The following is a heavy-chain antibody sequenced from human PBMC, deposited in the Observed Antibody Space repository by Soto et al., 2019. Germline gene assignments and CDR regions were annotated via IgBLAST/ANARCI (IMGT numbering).Heavy chain of an antibody. D-gene: IGHD2-21*02. CDR2: ISSSSSYI. CDR3: ARSGVSVVVTANLCYYYGMDV. J-gene: IGHJ6*04. Sequence: EVQLVESGGGLVKPGGSLRLSCAASGFTFSSYSMNWVRQAPGKGLEWVSSISSSSSYIYYADSVKGRFTISRDNAKDSLYLQMNSLRAEDPAVYYCARSGVSVVVTANLCYYYGMDVWGEGTTVTVSS. CDR1: GFTFSSYS. V-gene: IGHV3-21*01.